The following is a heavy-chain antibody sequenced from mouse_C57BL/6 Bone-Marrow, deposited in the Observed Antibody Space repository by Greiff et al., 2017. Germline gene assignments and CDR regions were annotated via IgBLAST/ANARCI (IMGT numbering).Heavy chain of an antibody. CDR2: IDPSDSYT. V-gene: IGHV1-59*01. CDR3: AREAGSSTIDD. D-gene: IGHD1-1*01. Sequence: QVQLQQPGAELVRPGTSVKLSCKASGYTFTSYWMHWVKQRPGQGLEWIGVIDPSDSYTNYNQKFKGKATLTVDTSSSTAYMQLRSLTSEDAAVYYCAREAGSSTIDDWGQGTTLTVSS. CDR1: GYTFTSYW. J-gene: IGHJ2*01.